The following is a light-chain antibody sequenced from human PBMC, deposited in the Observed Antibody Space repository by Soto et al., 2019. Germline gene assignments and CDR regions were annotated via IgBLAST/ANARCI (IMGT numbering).Light chain of an antibody. J-gene: IGKJ1*01. CDR2: AIS. CDR1: QSVPSSW. Sequence: EIVLTQSPATLSLSPGERATLSCRASQSVPSSWVAWYQKTPGQPLRLLNHAISRSATGIPDRFSGSGSGTDFTLAISSLEPEYLALYYCQGYDRSPWTFGQGTKVEIK. V-gene: IGKV3-20*01. CDR3: QGYDRSPWT.